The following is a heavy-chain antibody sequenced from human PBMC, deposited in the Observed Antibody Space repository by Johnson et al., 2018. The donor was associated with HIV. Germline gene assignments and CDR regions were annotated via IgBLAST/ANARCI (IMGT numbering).Heavy chain of an antibody. D-gene: IGHD7-27*01. V-gene: IGHV3-30*04. Sequence: QVQLVESGGGVVQPGRSLRVSCGTSGFTFTTYAMHWVRQAPGKGLEWVAVISYDGSNKYYADSVKGRFTISRDNSKNTLYLQMNSLRAEDTAVYYCASSWGNAFDIWGQGTMVTVSS. J-gene: IGHJ3*02. CDR3: ASSWGNAFDI. CDR1: GFTFTTYA. CDR2: ISYDGSNK.